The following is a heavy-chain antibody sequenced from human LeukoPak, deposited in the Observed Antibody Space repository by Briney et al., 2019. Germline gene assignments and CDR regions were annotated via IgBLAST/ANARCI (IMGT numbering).Heavy chain of an antibody. CDR1: GFTFSSYS. CDR2: ISSSSSYI. CDR3: ATGFGDTYGMDV. D-gene: IGHD3-10*01. V-gene: IGHV3-21*01. J-gene: IGHJ6*02. Sequence: GGSLRLSCAASGFTFSSYSMNWVRQAPGKGLEWVSSISSSSSYIYYADSVKGRFTISRDNAKNSLYLQMNSLRDEDTAVYYCATGFGDTYGMDVWGQGTTVTVSS.